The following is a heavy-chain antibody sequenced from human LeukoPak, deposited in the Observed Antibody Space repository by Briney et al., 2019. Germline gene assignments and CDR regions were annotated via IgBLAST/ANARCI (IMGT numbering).Heavy chain of an antibody. Sequence: ASVKVSCKASGYSITDYYMHWVRQAPGQGLEWMGWINPKSGGTNYAQKFQGRVTMTRDTSISTAYMDLSRLTSDDTAVYYCARDSNFKPFDYWGQGTLVTVSS. CDR2: INPKSGGT. CDR3: ARDSNFKPFDY. D-gene: IGHD1-1*01. J-gene: IGHJ4*02. CDR1: GYSITDYY. V-gene: IGHV1-2*02.